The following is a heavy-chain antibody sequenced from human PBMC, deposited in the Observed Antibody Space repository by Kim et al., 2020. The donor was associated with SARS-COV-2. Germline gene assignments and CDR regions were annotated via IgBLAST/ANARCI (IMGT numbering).Heavy chain of an antibody. V-gene: IGHV3-15*01. J-gene: IGHJ1*01. Sequence: GGSLRLSCAASGFNFTNAWMSWVRQVPGKGLEWLGRIKTKTDGGTTDYAAPVEGRLSISRDDSKSSLYLQMNSLRTEDTALFYCVTDRIYSGVYSFDYIHHWGQGTLVTVS. CDR1: GFNFTNAW. CDR2: IKTKTDGGTT. CDR3: VTDRIYSGVYSFDYIHH. D-gene: IGHD5-18*01.